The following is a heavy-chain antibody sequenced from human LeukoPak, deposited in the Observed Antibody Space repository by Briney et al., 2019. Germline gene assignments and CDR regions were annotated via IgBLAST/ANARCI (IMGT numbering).Heavy chain of an antibody. D-gene: IGHD2-21*01. CDR3: ARDLNSPLYYFDY. J-gene: IGHJ4*02. CDR1: GGSIISSSYY. Sequence: SETLSLTCAVSGGSIISSSYYWGWIRQPPGKGLEWIGSIYYSGDTYYNPSLKSRVTISVDTSKNQFSLNLSSVAAADTAVYYCARDLNSPLYYFDYWGQGTLVTVSS. V-gene: IGHV4-39*02. CDR2: IYYSGDT.